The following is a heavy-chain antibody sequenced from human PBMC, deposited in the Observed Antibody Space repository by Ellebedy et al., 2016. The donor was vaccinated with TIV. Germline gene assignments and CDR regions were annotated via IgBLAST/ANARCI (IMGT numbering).Heavy chain of an antibody. J-gene: IGHJ4*02. CDR3: ARDWGYSGYDSLSAY. Sequence: AASVKVSCKASGYTFTSYGINWARQAPGQGLEWMGWSSTYNDDTKSAQNFQDRVTMTTDRSTTTAYMELRSLRSDDTAMYYCARDWGYSGYDSLSAYWGQGTLVTVSS. CDR2: SSTYNDDT. V-gene: IGHV1-18*01. CDR1: GYTFTSYG. D-gene: IGHD5-12*01.